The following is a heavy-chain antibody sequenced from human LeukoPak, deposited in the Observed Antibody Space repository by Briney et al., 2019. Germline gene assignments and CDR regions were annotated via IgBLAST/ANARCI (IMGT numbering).Heavy chain of an antibody. J-gene: IGHJ4*02. V-gene: IGHV3-9*01. CDR3: AKDLSDAHYDFWSGYFDY. D-gene: IGHD3-3*01. CDR1: GFTFSSYA. Sequence: GGSLRLSCAASGFTFSSYAMSWVRQAPGKGLEWVSGISWNSGSIGYADSVKGRFTISRDNAKNSLYLQMNSLRAEDTALYYCAKDLSDAHYDFWSGYFDYWGQGTLVTVSS. CDR2: ISWNSGSI.